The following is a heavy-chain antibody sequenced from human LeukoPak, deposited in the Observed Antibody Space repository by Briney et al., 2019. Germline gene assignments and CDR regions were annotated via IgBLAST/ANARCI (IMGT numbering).Heavy chain of an antibody. CDR3: ASQPVVVAAYFDY. J-gene: IGHJ4*02. Sequence: GGSLRLSCAASGLTFSSYSMNWVRQAPGKGLEWVSSISSSSSYIYYADSVKGRFTISRDNAKNSLYLQMNSLRAEDTAVYYCASQPVVVAAYFDYWGQGTLVTVSS. V-gene: IGHV3-21*01. D-gene: IGHD2-15*01. CDR2: ISSSSSYI. CDR1: GLTFSSYS.